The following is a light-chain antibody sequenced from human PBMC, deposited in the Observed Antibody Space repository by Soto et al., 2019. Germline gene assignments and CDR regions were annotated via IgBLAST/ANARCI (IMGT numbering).Light chain of an antibody. V-gene: IGLV2-11*01. J-gene: IGLJ1*01. Sequence: QSALTQPGSVSGSPGQSVTISCTGTSRDVGGYDYVSWYQQHPGKAPKLMIYDVTQRPSGVPDRFSGSKSGNTASLTISGSQAEDEADYYCVSYTTSASYVFGTGTKVTVL. CDR1: SRDVGGYDY. CDR2: DVT. CDR3: VSYTTSASYV.